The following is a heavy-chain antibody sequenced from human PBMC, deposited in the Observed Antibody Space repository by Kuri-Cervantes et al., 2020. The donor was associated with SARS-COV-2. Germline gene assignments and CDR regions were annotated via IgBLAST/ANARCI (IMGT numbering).Heavy chain of an antibody. CDR3: ARDNPPYYDFWSGYPAGSLSFDY. Sequence: GGSLRLSCAASEFTFDDYAMHWVRQAPGKGLEWVSGISWNSGSIGYADSVKGRFTISRDNSKNTLYLQMNSLRSDDTAVYYCARDNPPYYDFWSGYPAGSLSFDYWGQGTLVTVSS. V-gene: IGHV3-9*01. CDR2: ISWNSGSI. CDR1: EFTFDDYA. D-gene: IGHD3-3*01. J-gene: IGHJ4*02.